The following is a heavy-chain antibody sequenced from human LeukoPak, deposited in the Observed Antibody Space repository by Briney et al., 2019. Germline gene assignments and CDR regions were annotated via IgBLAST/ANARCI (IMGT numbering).Heavy chain of an antibody. CDR2: IYHSGST. Sequence: SQTLSLTCAVPGGSISSGGYSWSWIRQPPGKGLEWIGYIYHSGSTYYNPSLKSRVTISVDRSKNQFSLKLSSVTAADTAVYYCARDRSMDVWGKGTTVIVSS. CDR1: GGSISSGGYS. CDR3: ARDRSMDV. J-gene: IGHJ6*03. V-gene: IGHV4-30-2*01.